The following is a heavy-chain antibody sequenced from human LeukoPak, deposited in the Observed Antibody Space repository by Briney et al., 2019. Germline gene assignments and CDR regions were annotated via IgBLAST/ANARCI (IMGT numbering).Heavy chain of an antibody. CDR2: ISGSGGDT. CDR3: AKELRPNDY. V-gene: IGHV3-23*01. Sequence: RGSLRLSCVVSGFTFSNCAMSWVRQAPGKGLEWVSSISGSGGDTFYADSVRGRFIISRDDSKSTLYLQMNSLKAEDTAIYYCAKELRPNDYWGQGTLVTVSS. D-gene: IGHD3-16*01. J-gene: IGHJ4*02. CDR1: GFTFSNCA.